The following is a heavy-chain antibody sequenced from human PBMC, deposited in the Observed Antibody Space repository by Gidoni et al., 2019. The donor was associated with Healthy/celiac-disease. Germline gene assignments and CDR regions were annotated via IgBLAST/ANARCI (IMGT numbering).Heavy chain of an antibody. CDR2: IWYDGSNK. V-gene: IGHV3-33*01. CDR1: GFTFSSYG. D-gene: IGHD3-22*01. CDR3: ARYSSGLLLRGLNGIDY. Sequence: QVQLVESGGGVVQPGRSLRLSCAASGFTFSSYGMHWVRQAPGKGLEWVAVIWYDGSNKDYADSVKGRFTISRDNSKNTLYLQMNSLRAEDTAVYYCARYSSGLLLRGLNGIDYWGQGTLVTISS. J-gene: IGHJ4*02.